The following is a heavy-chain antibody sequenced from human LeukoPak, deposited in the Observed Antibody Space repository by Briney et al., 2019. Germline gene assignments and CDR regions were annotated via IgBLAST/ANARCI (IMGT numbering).Heavy chain of an antibody. V-gene: IGHV3-11*04. Sequence: GGSLRLSCAASGFTFSDYYMSWIRQAPGKGLEWVSYISSSGSTIYYADSVKGRFTISRDNAKNSLYLQLNSLRAEDTAVYYCTREGITAAADYWGQGTLVTVSS. D-gene: IGHD6-13*01. J-gene: IGHJ4*02. CDR2: ISSSGSTI. CDR3: TREGITAAADY. CDR1: GFTFSDYY.